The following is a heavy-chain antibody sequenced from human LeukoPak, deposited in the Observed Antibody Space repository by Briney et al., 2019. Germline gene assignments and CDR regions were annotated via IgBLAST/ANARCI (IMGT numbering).Heavy chain of an antibody. Sequence: SETLSLTCTVSGDSISSSHYYWGWIRPSPGKGLEWIGSIYSGGETHYNPSLNSRVTIFLDTSKNRFSLNLISVTATDTAVYYCVRDYSNFVQGDWGQGTLVTVSS. V-gene: IGHV4-39*02. CDR3: VRDYSNFVQGD. J-gene: IGHJ4*02. CDR1: GDSISSSHYY. CDR2: IYSGGET. D-gene: IGHD4-11*01.